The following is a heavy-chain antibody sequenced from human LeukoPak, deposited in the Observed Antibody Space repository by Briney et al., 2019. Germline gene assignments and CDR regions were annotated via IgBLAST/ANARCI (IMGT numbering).Heavy chain of an antibody. Sequence: ASVKVSCKASGYTFTGYYMHWVRQAPGQGLEWVGIINPSGGSTSYAQKFQGRVTMTRDTSTSTVYMELSSLRSEDTAVYYCARGPAGDYDILTGYPNVDYWGQGTLVTVSS. V-gene: IGHV1-46*01. CDR3: ARGPAGDYDILTGYPNVDY. J-gene: IGHJ4*02. CDR1: GYTFTGYY. CDR2: INPSGGST. D-gene: IGHD3-9*01.